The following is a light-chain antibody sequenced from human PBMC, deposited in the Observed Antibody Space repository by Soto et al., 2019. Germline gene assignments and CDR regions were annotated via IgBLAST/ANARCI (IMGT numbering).Light chain of an antibody. CDR2: GAS. CDR1: QSISSW. J-gene: IGKJ2*01. V-gene: IGKV1-39*01. Sequence: DIQMTQSPSTLSASVGDRVTITCRASQSISSWLAWYQQKPGKAPKLLVYGASSLQSGVPSRFSGSGSGTDFTLTITSLQPEDFATYYCQQSYSTPYTFGQGTKLQIK. CDR3: QQSYSTPYT.